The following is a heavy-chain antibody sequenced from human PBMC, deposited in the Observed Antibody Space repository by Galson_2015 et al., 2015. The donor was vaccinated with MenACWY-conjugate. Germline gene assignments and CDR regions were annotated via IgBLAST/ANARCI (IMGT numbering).Heavy chain of an antibody. J-gene: IGHJ4*02. CDR3: ARQGDYRIDY. CDR1: Y. CDR2: ISYSGNP. D-gene: IGHD4-17*01. V-gene: IGHV4-30-4*01. Sequence: YWSWIRQPPGKGLEWFGYISYSGNPHYNPPLRGRVSISMDTSKNQFSLKLSSVTAADTGVYYCARQGDYRIDYWGQGTPVTVSS.